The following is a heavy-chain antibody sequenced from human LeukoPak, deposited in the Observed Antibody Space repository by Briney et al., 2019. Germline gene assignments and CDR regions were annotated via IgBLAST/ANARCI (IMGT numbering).Heavy chain of an antibody. V-gene: IGHV3-48*03. CDR3: ARENYNWNDVFVRWFDP. D-gene: IGHD1-20*01. CDR2: ISSSGSTI. J-gene: IGHJ5*02. CDR1: GFTFSSYE. Sequence: GGSLRLSCAASGFTFSSYEMNWVRQAPGKGLEWVSYISSSGSTIYYADSVKGRFTISRDNAKNSLYLQMNSLRAEDTAVYYCARENYNWNDVFVRWFDPWGQGTLVTVSS.